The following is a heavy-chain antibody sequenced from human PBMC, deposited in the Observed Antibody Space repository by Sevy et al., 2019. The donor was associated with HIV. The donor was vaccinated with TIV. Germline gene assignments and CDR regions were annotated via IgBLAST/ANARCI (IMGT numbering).Heavy chain of an antibody. CDR1: GFTFSKYW. J-gene: IGHJ4*02. D-gene: IGHD1-7*01. Sequence: GGSLRLSCAASGFTFSKYWMGWVRQAPGKGLEWVANIKQDAGQKYYVDSVKGRFTISRDNAKNSLYLQMTSLRAEDTAVYCCAGEDGNYYFHYWGQGTLVTVSS. V-gene: IGHV3-7*01. CDR3: AGEDGNYYFHY. CDR2: IKQDAGQK.